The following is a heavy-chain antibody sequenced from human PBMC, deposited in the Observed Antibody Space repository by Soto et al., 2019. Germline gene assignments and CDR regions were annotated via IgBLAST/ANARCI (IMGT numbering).Heavy chain of an antibody. CDR3: AKETSAFEIDY. CDR1: GFIFSGYA. J-gene: IGHJ4*02. Sequence: QVQLVESGGGVVQPGRSLRLSCAASGFIFSGYAMHWVRQAPGKGLEWVAVISYDGNTKYYADSVKGRFTVSRDNSKNTLYVQMNNLSAEDTAMYYCAKETSAFEIDYWGQGTLVHVSS. CDR2: ISYDGNTK. V-gene: IGHV3-30-3*01.